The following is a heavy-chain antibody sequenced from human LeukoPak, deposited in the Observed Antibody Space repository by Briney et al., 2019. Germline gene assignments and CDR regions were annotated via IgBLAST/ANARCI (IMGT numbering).Heavy chain of an antibody. J-gene: IGHJ4*02. CDR3: ARRGSYYYGSGSYYRN. CDR2: ISHRGST. D-gene: IGHD3-10*01. CDR1: GYSISNGYY. V-gene: IGHV4-38-2*02. Sequence: PSETLSLTCTVSGYSISNGYYWGWIRQPPGKGLEWVGSISHRGSTYYNPSLKSRVTISVDTSKNQFSLKLSSVTAADTAVYYCARRGSYYYGSGSYYRNWGQGTLVTVSS.